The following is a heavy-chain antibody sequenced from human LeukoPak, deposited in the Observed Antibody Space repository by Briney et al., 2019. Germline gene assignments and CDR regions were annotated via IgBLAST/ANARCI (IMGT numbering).Heavy chain of an antibody. CDR2: ISSSGTTI. CDR1: GFTFSSYE. V-gene: IGHV3-48*03. J-gene: IGHJ6*02. CDR3: ARVRQEWQMDV. D-gene: IGHD3-3*01. Sequence: GGSLRLSCAASGFTFSSYEMNWVRQAPGKGLEWVSYISSSGTTIYYADSVRGRFTISRDNAKRSLYLQMNSLSAGDTAVYYCARVRQEWQMDVWGQGTAVTVSS.